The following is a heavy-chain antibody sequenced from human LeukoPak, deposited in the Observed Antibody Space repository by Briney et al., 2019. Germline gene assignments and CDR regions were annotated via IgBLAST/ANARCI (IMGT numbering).Heavy chain of an antibody. CDR1: GFTFSSYA. Sequence: SLRLSCAASGFTFSSYAMSWVRQAPGKGLEWVAVITYDGSNKYYADSVKGRFTISRDNSKNTLYLPMNSLRAEDTAVYYCAKDPMTTVTTTRNSGYFQHWGQGTLVTVSS. CDR3: AKDPMTTVTTTRNSGYFQH. J-gene: IGHJ1*01. V-gene: IGHV3-30*18. D-gene: IGHD4-17*01. CDR2: ITYDGSNK.